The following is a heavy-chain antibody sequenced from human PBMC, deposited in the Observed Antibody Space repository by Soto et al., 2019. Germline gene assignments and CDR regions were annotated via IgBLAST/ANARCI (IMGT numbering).Heavy chain of an antibody. Sequence: QVQLQESGPGLVKPSQTLSLTCTVSGGSISSGGYYWSWIRQHPGKGLEWIGYIYYSGSTYYNPSLKSRVTISVATSKNQFSLKLSSVTAADTAVYYCARSGGSIAVAGPGWYFDLWGRGTLVTVSS. CDR3: ARSGGSIAVAGPGWYFDL. J-gene: IGHJ2*01. V-gene: IGHV4-31*03. CDR1: GGSISSGGYY. CDR2: IYYSGST. D-gene: IGHD6-19*01.